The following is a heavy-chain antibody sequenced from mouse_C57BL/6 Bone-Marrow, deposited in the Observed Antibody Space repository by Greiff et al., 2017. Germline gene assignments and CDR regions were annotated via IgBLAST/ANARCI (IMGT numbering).Heavy chain of an antibody. CDR1: GFTFSSYA. J-gene: IGHJ3*01. CDR2: ISDGGSYT. D-gene: IGHD2-4*01. CDR3: ARGGYDYDRFAY. Sequence: EVNVVESGGGLVKPGGSLKLSCAASGFTFSSYAMSWVRQTPEKRLEWVATISDGGSYTYYPDNVKGRFTISRDNAKNNLYLQMSHLKSEDTAMYYCARGGYDYDRFAYWGQGTLVTVSA. V-gene: IGHV5-4*03.